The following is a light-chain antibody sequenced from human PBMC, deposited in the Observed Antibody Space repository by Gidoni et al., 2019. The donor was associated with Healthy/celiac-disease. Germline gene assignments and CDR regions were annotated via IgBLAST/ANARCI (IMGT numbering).Light chain of an antibody. CDR3: QVWDSSVV. V-gene: IGLV3-9*01. Sequence: SYELTQPLSASVALGQPARITCGGNNIGSKNVHWYQQKPGQDPVLVIYRDSNRPSGIPERFSGSNSGNTATLTISRAQAGDEADYYCQVWDSSVVFGGGTKLTVL. CDR1: NIGSKN. CDR2: RDS. J-gene: IGLJ2*01.